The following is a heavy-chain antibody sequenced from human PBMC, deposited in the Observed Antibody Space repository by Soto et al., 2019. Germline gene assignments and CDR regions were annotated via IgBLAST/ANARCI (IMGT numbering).Heavy chain of an antibody. CDR3: ARDHDNDYGDP. J-gene: IGHJ5*02. CDR2: IIPILGIA. D-gene: IGHD4-17*01. Sequence: QVQLVQSGAEVKKPGSSVKVSCKASGGTFSSYTISWVRQAPGQGLEWMGRIIPILGIANYAQKFQGRVTITADKSTSTAYMELSSLRSEDTAVYYCARDHDNDYGDPWGQGTLVTVSS. CDR1: GGTFSSYT. V-gene: IGHV1-69*08.